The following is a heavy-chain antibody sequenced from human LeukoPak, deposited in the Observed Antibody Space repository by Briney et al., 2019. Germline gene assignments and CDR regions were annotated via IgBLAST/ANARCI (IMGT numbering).Heavy chain of an antibody. V-gene: IGHV3-48*01. J-gene: IGHJ4*02. Sequence: GGSLRLSCAASGFTFSSYSMNWVRQAPGKGLEWVSYISSSSSTIYYADSVKGRFTISRDNAKNSLYLQMNSLRAEDTAVYYCARLGPDQSPVGATFSDYWGQGTLVTVSS. CDR3: ARLGPDQSPVGATFSDY. CDR1: GFTFSSYS. D-gene: IGHD1-26*01. CDR2: ISSSSSTI.